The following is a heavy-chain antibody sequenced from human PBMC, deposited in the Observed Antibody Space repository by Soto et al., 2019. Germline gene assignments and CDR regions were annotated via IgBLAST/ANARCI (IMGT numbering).Heavy chain of an antibody. Sequence: GGSLRLSCAASGFTVSSYHMSWVRQAPGKGLEWVSVIYSAGSADFADSVKGRFTISRDNSKNTLYLQMSSLRAEDTAVYYCAKSVYNWNDGFFDYWGQGTLVTVSS. CDR3: AKSVYNWNDGFFDY. CDR1: GFTVSSYH. V-gene: IGHV3-66*01. D-gene: IGHD1-1*01. J-gene: IGHJ4*02. CDR2: IYSAGSA.